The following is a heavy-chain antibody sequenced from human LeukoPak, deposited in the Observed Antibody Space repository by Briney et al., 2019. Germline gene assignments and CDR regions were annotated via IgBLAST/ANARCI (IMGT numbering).Heavy chain of an antibody. D-gene: IGHD2/OR15-2a*01. CDR3: ARESMGRGSYGMDV. V-gene: IGHV4-59*01. CDR2: IYYSGST. Sequence: PSETLSLTCTVSGGSISSYYWSWIRQPPGKGLEWIGYIYYSGSTNYNPSLKSRVTISVDTSNNLFSLKLSSVTAADTAVYYCARESMGRGSYGMDVWGQGTRSPSP. CDR1: GGSISSYY. J-gene: IGHJ6*02.